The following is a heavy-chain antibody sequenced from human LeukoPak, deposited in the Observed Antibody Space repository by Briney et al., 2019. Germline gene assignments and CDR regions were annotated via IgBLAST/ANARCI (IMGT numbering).Heavy chain of an antibody. Sequence: SGTLSLTCTVSGASISSRNWWSWVRQPPGKGLEWIGEIYHSGSSNFNPSLKSRITISVDKPRNQFSLNLTSVTAADTVVYFCARGDTSGWPYSFDYWGQGTLVSVSS. CDR3: ARGDTSGWPYSFDY. V-gene: IGHV4-4*02. CDR1: GASISSRNW. J-gene: IGHJ4*02. D-gene: IGHD6-19*01. CDR2: IYHSGSS.